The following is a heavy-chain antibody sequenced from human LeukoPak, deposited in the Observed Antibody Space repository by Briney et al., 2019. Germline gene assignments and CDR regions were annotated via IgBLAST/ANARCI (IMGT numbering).Heavy chain of an antibody. CDR3: ASGIAAAGNDY. V-gene: IGHV3-30*04. J-gene: IGHJ4*02. CDR1: GFTFSSYA. D-gene: IGHD6-13*01. Sequence: PGGSLRLSCAASGFTFSSYAMHCVRQAPGKGLEWVAVISYDGSNKYYADSVKGRFTISRDNSKNTLYLQMNSLRAEDTAVYYCASGIAAAGNDYWGQGTLVTVSS. CDR2: ISYDGSNK.